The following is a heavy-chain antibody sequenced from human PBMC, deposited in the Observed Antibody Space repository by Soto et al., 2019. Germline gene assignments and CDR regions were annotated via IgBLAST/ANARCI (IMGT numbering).Heavy chain of an antibody. CDR3: ARELRIAAHDGGYYYGMDV. Sequence: VASVKVSCKASGYTFTGYYMHWVRQAPGQGLEWMGWINPNSGGTNYAQKFQGWVTMTRDTSISTAYMELSRLRSDDTAVYYCARELRIAAHDGGYYYGMDVWGQGTTVTVSS. D-gene: IGHD6-6*01. V-gene: IGHV1-2*04. CDR1: GYTFTGYY. J-gene: IGHJ6*02. CDR2: INPNSGGT.